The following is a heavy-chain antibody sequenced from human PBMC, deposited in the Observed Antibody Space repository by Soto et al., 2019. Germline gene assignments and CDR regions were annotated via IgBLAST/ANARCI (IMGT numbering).Heavy chain of an antibody. CDR3: ARMNVDSYQFYYAMDV. V-gene: IGHV2-26*01. Sequence: SGPTLVNPTETLTLTCTVSGFSLTTGKMGVSWIRQPPGKALEWLAHIFSDNERSYSTSLQGRLTISKDTSGSQVVLSMTNVDPVDSATYYCARMNVDSYQFYYAMDVWGQGTTVTVSS. CDR2: IFSDNER. D-gene: IGHD4-17*01. CDR1: GFSLTTGKMG. J-gene: IGHJ6*02.